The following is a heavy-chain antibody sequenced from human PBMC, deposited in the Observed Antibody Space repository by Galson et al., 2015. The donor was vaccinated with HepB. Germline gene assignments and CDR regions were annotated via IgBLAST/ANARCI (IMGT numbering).Heavy chain of an antibody. V-gene: IGHV3-21*01. CDR1: GFTFSSYS. D-gene: IGHD3-22*01. Sequence: SLRLSCAASGFTFSSYSMNWVRQAPGKGLEWVSSISSSSSYIYYADSVKGRFTISRDNAKNSLYLQMNSLRAEDTAVYYCARAEREAYYYDSSGSGDAFDIWGQGTMVTVSS. J-gene: IGHJ3*02. CDR2: ISSSSSYI. CDR3: ARAEREAYYYDSSGSGDAFDI.